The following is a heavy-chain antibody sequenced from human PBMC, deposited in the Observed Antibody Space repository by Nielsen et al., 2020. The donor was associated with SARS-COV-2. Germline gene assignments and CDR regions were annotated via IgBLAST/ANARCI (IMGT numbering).Heavy chain of an antibody. J-gene: IGHJ4*02. CDR1: GFTFNSYT. CDR3: AKERGPLVIAADGFDN. Sequence: GESLKISCAASGFTFNSYTMTWVRQAPGKGLEWVSIITGSGASTYYAGSVKGRFTVSRDNSKNTLYLQMNSLRAEDTAIYYCAKERGPLVIAADGFDNWGQGTLVTVSS. D-gene: IGHD6-13*01. V-gene: IGHV3-23*01. CDR2: ITGSGAST.